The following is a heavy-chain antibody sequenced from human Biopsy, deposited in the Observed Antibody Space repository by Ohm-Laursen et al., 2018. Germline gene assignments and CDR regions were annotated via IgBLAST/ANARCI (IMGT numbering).Heavy chain of an antibody. Sequence: GTLSFACTVSGGDINNYYWSWIRQPAGKGLEWIGRIYPGGSTNYNPSLKSRVTMSVDKSKKKLSLRLRSVTAADTAMYYCASVVLGPTNDAFDLWGQGTMVVVSS. D-gene: IGHD3-22*01. V-gene: IGHV4-4*07. J-gene: IGHJ3*01. CDR3: ASVVLGPTNDAFDL. CDR2: IYPGGST. CDR1: GGDINNYY.